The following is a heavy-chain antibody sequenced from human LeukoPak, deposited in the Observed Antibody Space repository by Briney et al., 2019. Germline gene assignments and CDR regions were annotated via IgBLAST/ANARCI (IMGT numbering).Heavy chain of an antibody. J-gene: IGHJ4*02. Sequence: NPSETLSLTCTVSGGSISSSSYYWGWIRQPPGKGVEWIGSIYYSGSTYYNPSLKSRVTISVDTSKNQFSLKLSSVTAADTAVYYCAREREQYYDYVWGSYRYTGYFDYWGQGTLVTVSS. CDR3: AREREQYYDYVWGSYRYTGYFDY. CDR2: IYYSGST. D-gene: IGHD3-16*02. CDR1: GGSISSSSYY. V-gene: IGHV4-39*07.